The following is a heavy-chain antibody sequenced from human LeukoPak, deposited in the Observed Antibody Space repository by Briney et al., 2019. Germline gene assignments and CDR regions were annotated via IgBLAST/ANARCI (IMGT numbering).Heavy chain of an antibody. CDR3: ASQPFPSPMVYAIRNWFDP. CDR2: IIPIFGTA. V-gene: IGHV1-69*13. CDR1: GGTFISYA. D-gene: IGHD2-8*01. J-gene: IGHJ5*02. Sequence: SVKVSCKASGGTFISYAISWVRQAPGQGLEWMGGIIPIFGTANYAQKFQGRVTITADESTSTAYMELSSLRSEDTAVYYCASQPFPSPMVYAIRNWFDPWGQGTLVTVSS.